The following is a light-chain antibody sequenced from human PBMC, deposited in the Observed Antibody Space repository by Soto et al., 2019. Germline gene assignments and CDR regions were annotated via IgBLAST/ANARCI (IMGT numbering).Light chain of an antibody. CDR3: HQYNTWPLT. Sequence: EIGMTQSPATLSVSPGERATLSCRASQSIRSDLAWYQQKPGQAPRLLISDASTRATSIPARFNGSGSGTEFTLAISSLQSEDFAIYYCHQYNTWPLTFGGGTKV. V-gene: IGKV3-15*01. CDR2: DAS. J-gene: IGKJ4*01. CDR1: QSIRSD.